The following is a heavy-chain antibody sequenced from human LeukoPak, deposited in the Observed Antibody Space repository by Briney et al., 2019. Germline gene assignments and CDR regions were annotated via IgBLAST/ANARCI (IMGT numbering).Heavy chain of an antibody. J-gene: IGHJ4*02. D-gene: IGHD1-26*01. Sequence: PGGSLRPSCAASRFTFTNYGMHWVRQAPGKGLEWVAVIWYDGSNKYYADSVKGRFTISRDNSKNTLYLQMNSLRAEDTAVYYCARDKNSGIYYIDYWGQGTLVTVSS. CDR2: IWYDGSNK. CDR3: ARDKNSGIYYIDY. V-gene: IGHV3-33*01. CDR1: RFTFTNYG.